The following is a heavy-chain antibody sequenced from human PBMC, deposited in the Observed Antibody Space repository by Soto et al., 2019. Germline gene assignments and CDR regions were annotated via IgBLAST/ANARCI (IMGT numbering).Heavy chain of an antibody. J-gene: IGHJ6*02. Sequence: TSETLSLTCAVYGGSFSGYYWSWIRQPPGKGLEWIGEINHSGSTNYNPSLKSRVTISVDTPKNQFSLKLSSVTAVDTAVYYCARATIDSSYGMDVWGQGXTVTVYS. CDR1: GGSFSGYY. V-gene: IGHV4-34*01. CDR2: INHSGST. D-gene: IGHD6-13*01. CDR3: ARATIDSSYGMDV.